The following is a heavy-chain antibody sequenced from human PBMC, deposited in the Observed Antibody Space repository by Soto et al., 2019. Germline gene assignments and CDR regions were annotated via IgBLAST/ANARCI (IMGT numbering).Heavy chain of an antibody. D-gene: IGHD3-10*01. CDR1: GDTFASFG. J-gene: IGHJ4*02. V-gene: IGHV1-18*01. CDR3: ARDQESITDGILKY. Sequence: ASVKVSCKASGDTFASFGFSWVRQAPGQGLEWLGWISAYNGNTHYAQKVRDRVTLTTDTSTNTAYMELRSLTSDDTAVYYCARDQESITDGILKYWGQGTRVTVS. CDR2: ISAYNGNT.